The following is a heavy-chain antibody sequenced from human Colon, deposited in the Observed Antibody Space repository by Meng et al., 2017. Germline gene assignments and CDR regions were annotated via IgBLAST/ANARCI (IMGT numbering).Heavy chain of an antibody. CDR1: GASVSSGSYY. J-gene: IGHJ4*02. Sequence: QVQLQESGPGLLRPSETLSLTCTVSGASVSSGSYYWSWIRQPPGKGLEWIGYIYYTGSTNYNPSLKSRVTISVDTSKNQFSLKLSSVTAADTAVYYCARGPLDYWGQGTLVTVSS. CDR3: ARGPLDY. CDR2: IYYTGST. V-gene: IGHV4-61*01.